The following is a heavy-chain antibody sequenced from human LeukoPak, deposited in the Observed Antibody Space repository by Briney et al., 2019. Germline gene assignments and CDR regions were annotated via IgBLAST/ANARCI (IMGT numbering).Heavy chain of an antibody. CDR2: INHSGST. CDR1: GGSFSGYY. CDR3: AGGTGDGYNYYTLLYYFDY. V-gene: IGHV4-34*01. Sequence: SETLSLTCAVYGGSFSGYYWSWIRQPPGKGLEWIGEINHSGSTNYNPSLKSRVTISVDTSKSQFSLKLSSVTAADTAVYYCAGGTGDGYNYYTLLYYFDYWGQGTLVTVSS. D-gene: IGHD5-24*01. J-gene: IGHJ4*02.